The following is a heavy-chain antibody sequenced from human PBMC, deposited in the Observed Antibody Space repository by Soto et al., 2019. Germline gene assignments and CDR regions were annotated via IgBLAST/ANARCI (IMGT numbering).Heavy chain of an antibody. Sequence: PSETLSLTCAVYGGSFSDYYWNWIRQPPGKGLEWIGEINHRGSMNYNPSLKSRVMMSVDTSKKQFSLKLRSVTAADTAVYYCVRDGTKTLRDWFDPWGQGISVTVSS. V-gene: IGHV4-34*01. J-gene: IGHJ5*02. D-gene: IGHD1-1*01. CDR3: VRDGTKTLRDWFDP. CDR1: GGSFSDYY. CDR2: INHRGSM.